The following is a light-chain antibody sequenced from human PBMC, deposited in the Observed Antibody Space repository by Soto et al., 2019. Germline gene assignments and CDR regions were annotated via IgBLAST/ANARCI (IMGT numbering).Light chain of an antibody. Sequence: DIQMTQSPSTLSASVGDRVTITCRASQSISSWLASYQQKPGKAPKLLIYDASSLESWVPSRFSGSGSGTEFILTISSLQPDDLAAYYCQLYNSYPIFGPGTKVDIK. CDR1: QSISSW. CDR3: QLYNSYPI. J-gene: IGKJ3*01. V-gene: IGKV1-5*01. CDR2: DAS.